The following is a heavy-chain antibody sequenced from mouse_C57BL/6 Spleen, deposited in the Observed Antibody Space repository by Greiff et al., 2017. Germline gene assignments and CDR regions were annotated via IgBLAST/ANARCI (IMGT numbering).Heavy chain of an antibody. CDR1: GYTFTSYW. J-gene: IGHJ4*01. V-gene: IGHV1-52*01. CDR3: ARYYYGSSYAMDY. CDR2: IDPSDSDT. D-gene: IGHD1-1*01. Sequence: QVQLQQPGAELVRPGSSVKLSCKASGYTFTSYWMHWVKQRPIQGLEWIGNIDPSDSDTHYNQKFKDKATLTVDKSSSTAYMQLSSLTSEDSAVYYCARYYYGSSYAMDYRGQGTSVTGSS.